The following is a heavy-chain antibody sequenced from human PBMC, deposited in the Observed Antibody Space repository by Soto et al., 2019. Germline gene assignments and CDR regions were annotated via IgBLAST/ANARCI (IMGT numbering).Heavy chain of an antibody. CDR2: IYPGDSDT. J-gene: IGHJ3*02. Sequence: PGECLKISGRGSGYSFTSYWIVGVRQMPGKGLEWMGIIYPGDSDTRYSPSFQGQVTISADKSISTAYLQWSSLKASDTAMYYCARHPTRYGVVTAFDIWGQGTMVTVSS. V-gene: IGHV5-51*01. D-gene: IGHD2-2*01. CDR3: ARHPTRYGVVTAFDI. CDR1: GYSFTSYW.